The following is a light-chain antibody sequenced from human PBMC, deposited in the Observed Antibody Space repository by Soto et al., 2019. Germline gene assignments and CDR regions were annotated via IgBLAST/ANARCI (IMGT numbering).Light chain of an antibody. CDR1: QNVYNN. CDR2: DAS. Sequence: EIVLTQSPATLSSSPGERATLSCKAGQNVYNNLAWYQQRPGQPPRLLIYDASTRATGISASFSGSGYGTDFLLTISSLQSEDFVVYFCQQCRNWPLTFGEGTKVEIK. J-gene: IGKJ4*01. CDR3: QQCRNWPLT. V-gene: IGKV3-15*01.